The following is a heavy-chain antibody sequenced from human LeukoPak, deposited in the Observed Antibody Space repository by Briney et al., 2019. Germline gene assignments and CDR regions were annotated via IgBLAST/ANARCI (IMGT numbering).Heavy chain of an antibody. CDR3: ARGPTTVVTYFDY. V-gene: IGHV1-69*13. J-gene: IGHJ4*02. D-gene: IGHD4-23*01. CDR2: IIPIFGTA. Sequence: GASVKVSCKASGGTFRSYAIRWVRQAPGHGLEWMGGIIPIFGTANYAQKFQGRVTITADESTSTAYMELSSLRSEDTAVYYCARGPTTVVTYFDYWGQGTLVTVSS. CDR1: GGTFRSYA.